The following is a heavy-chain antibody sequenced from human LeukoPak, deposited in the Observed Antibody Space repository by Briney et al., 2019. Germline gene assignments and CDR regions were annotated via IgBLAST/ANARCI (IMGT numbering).Heavy chain of an antibody. D-gene: IGHD2-2*01. CDR3: ASMPSTEIYYFYYMDV. J-gene: IGHJ6*03. V-gene: IGHV3-23*01. CDR1: RFTFSSYT. CDR2: ISANAVST. Sequence: RPGGSLRLSCADSRFTFSSYTMSRVRQAPGKGLEWVSGISANAVSTYYADSVKGRFTISRDNSKNTLYLHMDRLGTEDTAVYYCASMPSTEIYYFYYMDVWGKGTTVTVSS.